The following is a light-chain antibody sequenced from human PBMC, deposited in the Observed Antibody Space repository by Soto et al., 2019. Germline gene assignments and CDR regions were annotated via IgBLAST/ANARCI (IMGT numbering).Light chain of an antibody. CDR2: YTD. J-gene: IGLJ3*02. CDR3: AAWDDSLKGPV. CDR1: SSNIGANA. V-gene: IGLV1-44*01. Sequence: QLVLTQPPSASGTPGQRVTISCSGISSNIGANAVNWYQHLPGTAPKLLIYYTDQRPSGVPDRFSGSKSGTSASLAISGLQSEDEADYYCAAWDDSLKGPVFGGGTKVTVL.